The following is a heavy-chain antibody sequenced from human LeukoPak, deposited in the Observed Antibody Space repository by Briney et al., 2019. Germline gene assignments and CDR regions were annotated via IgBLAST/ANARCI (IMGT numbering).Heavy chain of an antibody. CDR3: ARVDRFGYCSGGSCYQFDY. D-gene: IGHD2-15*01. V-gene: IGHV3-21*01. CDR2: ISSSSDYI. Sequence: GESLRLSCAASGFTFSTSTMNWVRQAPGKGLEWVSSISSSSDYIYYADSVKGRFTISRDNAKNSLYLQMNSLRAEDTAVYYCARVDRFGYCSGGSCYQFDYWGQGTLVTVSS. J-gene: IGHJ4*02. CDR1: GFTFSTST.